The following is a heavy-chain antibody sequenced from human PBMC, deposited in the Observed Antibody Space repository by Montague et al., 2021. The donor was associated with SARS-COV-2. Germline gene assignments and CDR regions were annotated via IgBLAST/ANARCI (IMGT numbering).Heavy chain of an antibody. J-gene: IGHJ4*02. CDR1: GFTFSSYA. D-gene: IGHD4-17*01. V-gene: IGHV3-23*01. CDR3: AKAGIKYDYGDFFDY. Sequence: SLRLSCAASGFTFSSYAMSWVRQAPGKGLEWVSAISGSGGSTYYADSVKGRFTISRDNSKNTLYLQMISLRAEDTAVYYCAKAGIKYDYGDFFDYWGQGTLVTVSS. CDR2: ISGSGGST.